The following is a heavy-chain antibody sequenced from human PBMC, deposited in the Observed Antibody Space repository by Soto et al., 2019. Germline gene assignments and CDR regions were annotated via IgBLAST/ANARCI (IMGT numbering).Heavy chain of an antibody. V-gene: IGHV3-23*01. J-gene: IGHJ6*02. CDR3: AKGHTDEHGHYSSSGMDG. CDR1: GFTFSNYG. Sequence: EVQLLESGGGLVQPGGSLRLSCVVSGFTFSNYGMSWVRQAPGKGLEWVASVTGAGGRIYNEDSVKGRFTISRDNSKNSVYPQVNSLSADDTAVYYCAKGHTDEHGHYSSSGMDGWGQGTTATLS. CDR2: VTGAGGRI.